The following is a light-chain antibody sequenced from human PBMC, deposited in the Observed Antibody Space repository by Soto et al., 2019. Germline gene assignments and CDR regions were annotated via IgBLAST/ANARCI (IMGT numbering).Light chain of an antibody. CDR3: QSFDSIFLGLI. Sequence: QPVLTQPPSVSGAPGQRVTISCTGTNSNIGAGFGVHWYQHFPGKAPKLLIYNNTSRPSGVPDRFSGSKSGTSASLAITGLRAEDEADYFCQSFDSIFLGLIFGMGTKLTVL. CDR1: NSNIGAGFG. J-gene: IGLJ1*01. V-gene: IGLV1-40*01. CDR2: NNT.